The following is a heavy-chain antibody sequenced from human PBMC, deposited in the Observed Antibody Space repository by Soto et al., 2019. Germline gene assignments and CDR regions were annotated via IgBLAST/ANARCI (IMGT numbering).Heavy chain of an antibody. CDR3: ARAAGYSGYDLYGMDV. Sequence: PSETLSLTCTVSGGSISSSTYYWGWVRQPPGKGLEWIGSIYSSGSTYYNPSFKSRVTVSVDTSKNQFSLKLSSVTAADTAVYYCARAAGYSGYDLYGMDVWGQGTLVTVSS. V-gene: IGHV4-39*07. J-gene: IGHJ6*02. CDR1: GGSISSSTYY. CDR2: IYSSGST. D-gene: IGHD5-12*01.